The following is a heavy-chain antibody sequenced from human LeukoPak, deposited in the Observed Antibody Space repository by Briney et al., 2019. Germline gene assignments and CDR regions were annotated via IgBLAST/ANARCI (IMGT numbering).Heavy chain of an antibody. J-gene: IGHJ4*02. CDR1: GGTFSRFT. D-gene: IGHD3-22*01. Sequence: SVNVSCTASGGTFSRFTISWVRQAPGQGFEWMGGITPIFGTANFAQKFQGRVSITADGSTSTALMELSSLRSEDTAVYYCAREWGLESSGYYYAYWGQGTLVTVSS. CDR2: ITPIFGTA. V-gene: IGHV1-69*01. CDR3: AREWGLESSGYYYAY.